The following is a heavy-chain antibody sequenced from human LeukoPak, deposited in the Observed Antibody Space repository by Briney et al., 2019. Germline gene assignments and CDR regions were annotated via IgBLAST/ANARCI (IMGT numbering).Heavy chain of an antibody. CDR2: LSSGGGDT. CDR1: GFTFSRNG. D-gene: IGHD2-2*01. J-gene: IGHJ4*02. CDR3: AKDPYGTRYFDY. Sequence: GGSLRLSCAASGFTFSRNGMSWVPQAPGKGLEWGSSLSSGGGDTYYADSVKGRFTISRDNAKNTVYLQMSSLRAEGTAVYYCAKDPYGTRYFDYWGQGTLVTVSS. V-gene: IGHV3-23*01.